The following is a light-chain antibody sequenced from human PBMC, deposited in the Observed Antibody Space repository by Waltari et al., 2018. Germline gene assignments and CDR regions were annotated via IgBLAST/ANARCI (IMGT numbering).Light chain of an antibody. CDR3: QQYNSYSYT. J-gene: IGKJ2*01. CDR2: KAS. CDR1: QSISSW. V-gene: IGKV1-5*03. Sequence: DIQMTQSPSPLSASVGDRVTITCRASQSISSWLAWYQQKPGKAPKLLIYKASSLESGVPSRFSGSGSGTEFTLTISSLQPDGFATYYCQQYNSYSYTFGQGTKLEIK.